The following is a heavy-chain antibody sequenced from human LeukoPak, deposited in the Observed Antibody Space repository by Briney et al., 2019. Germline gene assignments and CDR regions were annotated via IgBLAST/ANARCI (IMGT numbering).Heavy chain of an antibody. CDR2: IYYSGST. J-gene: IGHJ3*02. V-gene: IGHV4-59*11. D-gene: IGHD3-22*01. CDR3: ARNSGYYYRDAFDI. Sequence: SETLSLTCTVSGGSISSHYWIWIRQPPGKGLEGIGYIYYSGSTNYNPSLKSRVTISIDTSKIQFSLKLSSVTAADTAVYYCARNSGYYYRDAFDIWGQGTMVTVSS. CDR1: GGSISSHY.